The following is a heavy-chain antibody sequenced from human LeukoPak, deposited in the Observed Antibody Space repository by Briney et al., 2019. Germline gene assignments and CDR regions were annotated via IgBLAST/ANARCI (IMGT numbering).Heavy chain of an antibody. D-gene: IGHD2-21*01. Sequence: SETLSLTCTVSGGSVTSTSDYWGWIRQPPGKGLEWIGSTSNSGGTYYNPSLRSRVTISVDTAKNQLSLTLGSVTATDTAVYYCAKQRSRCGGGNCCFDYWGQGTLVTVSS. V-gene: IGHV4-39*01. CDR2: TSNSGGT. CDR1: GGSVTSTSDY. CDR3: AKQRSRCGGGNCCFDY. J-gene: IGHJ4*02.